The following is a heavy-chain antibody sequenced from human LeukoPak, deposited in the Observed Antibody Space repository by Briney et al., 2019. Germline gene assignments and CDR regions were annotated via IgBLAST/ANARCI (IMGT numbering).Heavy chain of an antibody. D-gene: IGHD3-10*01. Sequence: SETLSLTCTVSGGSISNYSWSWIRQPAEKGLEWIGRIYTSGSTNYNPSLKSRVTMSVDTSKNQFSLRLYSVTAADTAVYYCARGGKGYYGSGSYYRYDYEKGPFDYWGQGTLVTVSS. CDR3: ARGGKGYYGSGSYYRYDYEKGPFDY. CDR2: IYTSGST. CDR1: GGSISNYS. J-gene: IGHJ4*02. V-gene: IGHV4-4*07.